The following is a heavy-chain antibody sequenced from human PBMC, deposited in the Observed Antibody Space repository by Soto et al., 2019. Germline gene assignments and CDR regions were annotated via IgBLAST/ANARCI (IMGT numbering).Heavy chain of an antibody. CDR1: GGSISSGDYY. Sequence: LSLTCTVCGGSISSGDYYWSWIRQPPGKGLEWIGYIYYSGSTYYNPSLKSRVTISVDTSKNQFSLKLSSVTSADTAVYYCARVGPMISVDYWGQGTLVTAPQ. CDR2: IYYSGST. J-gene: IGHJ4*02. CDR3: ARVGPMISVDY. D-gene: IGHD3-16*01. V-gene: IGHV4-30-4*01.